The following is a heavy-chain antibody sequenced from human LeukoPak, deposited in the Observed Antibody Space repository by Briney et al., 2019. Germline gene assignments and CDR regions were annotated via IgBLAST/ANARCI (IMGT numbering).Heavy chain of an antibody. CDR2: ISYDGSNK. V-gene: IGHV3-30*18. D-gene: IGHD1-26*01. Sequence: GGSLRLSCAASGFTFSSYGMRWVRQAPGKGLEWVAVISYDGSNKYYADSVKGRFTISRDNSKNTLYLQMNSLRAEDTAVYYCAKDRGGSYPTGFDPWGQGTLVTVSS. CDR3: AKDRGGSYPTGFDP. CDR1: GFTFSSYG. J-gene: IGHJ5*02.